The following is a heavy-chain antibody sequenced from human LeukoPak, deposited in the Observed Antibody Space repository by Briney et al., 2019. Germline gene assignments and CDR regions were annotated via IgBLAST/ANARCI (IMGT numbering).Heavy chain of an antibody. Sequence: SETLSLTCTVSGGSISSYYWSWIRQPPGKGLEWIGYIYYSGSTNYNPSLKSRVTILVDTSKNQFSLKLSSVTAADTAVYYCARVSLEDGDANFDYWGQGTLVTASS. J-gene: IGHJ4*02. CDR1: GGSISSYY. D-gene: IGHD4-17*01. CDR3: ARVSLEDGDANFDY. CDR2: IYYSGST. V-gene: IGHV4-59*01.